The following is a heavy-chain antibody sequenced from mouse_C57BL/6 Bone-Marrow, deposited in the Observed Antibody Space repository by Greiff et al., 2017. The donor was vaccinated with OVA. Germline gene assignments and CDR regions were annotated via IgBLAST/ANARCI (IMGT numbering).Heavy chain of an antibody. CDR1: GFTFTDYY. CDR3: AREGGYYNY. J-gene: IGHJ2*01. Sequence: EVQVVESGGGLVQPGGSLSLSCAASGFTFTDYYMSWVRQPPGKALEWLGFIRNKANGYTTEYSASVKGRFTISRDNSQSILYLQMNALRAEDSATYYCAREGGYYNYWGQGTTLTVSS. V-gene: IGHV7-3*01. D-gene: IGHD2-3*01. CDR2: IRNKANGYTT.